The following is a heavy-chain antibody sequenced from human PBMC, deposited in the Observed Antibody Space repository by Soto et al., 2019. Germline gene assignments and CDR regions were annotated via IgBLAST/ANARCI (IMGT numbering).Heavy chain of an antibody. CDR2: IYYSGST. V-gene: IGHV4-59*12. CDR1: GGSISSYY. CDR3: ARGPVLRFLEWLSTDYYGMDV. J-gene: IGHJ6*02. D-gene: IGHD3-3*01. Sequence: SETLSLTCTVSGGSISSYYWSWIRQPPGKGLEWIGYIYYSGSTNYNPSLKSRVTISVDTSKNQFSLKLSSVTAADTAVYYCARGPVLRFLEWLSTDYYGMDVWGQGTTVTVSS.